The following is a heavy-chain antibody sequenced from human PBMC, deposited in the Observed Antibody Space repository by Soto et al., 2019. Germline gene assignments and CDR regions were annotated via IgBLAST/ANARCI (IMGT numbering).Heavy chain of an antibody. CDR2: ITSSGGYT. V-gene: IGHV3-11*05. J-gene: IGHJ6*02. CDR1: GRPFSDYY. CDR3: ARELDGIDV. Sequence: GGSLRLSCAASGRPFSDYYMSWIRQAPGKGLEWVSYITSSGGYTKYADSVQGRFTISRDNAKNSLYLQMNSLRAEDTAVYYCARELDGIDVWGQGTTVTVSS.